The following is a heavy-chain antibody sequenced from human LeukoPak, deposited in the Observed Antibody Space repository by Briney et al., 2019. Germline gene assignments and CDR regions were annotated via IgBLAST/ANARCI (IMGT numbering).Heavy chain of an antibody. J-gene: IGHJ4*02. CDR3: ARRDRVVAALDY. V-gene: IGHV4-39*01. Sequence: PETLSLTCTVSGGSISSSSYYWGWIRQPPGKGLEWIGSIYYSGSTYYNPSLKSRVTISVDTSKNQFSLKLSSVTAADTAVYYCARRDRVVAALDYWGQGTLVTVSS. D-gene: IGHD6-6*01. CDR2: IYYSGST. CDR1: GGSISSSSYY.